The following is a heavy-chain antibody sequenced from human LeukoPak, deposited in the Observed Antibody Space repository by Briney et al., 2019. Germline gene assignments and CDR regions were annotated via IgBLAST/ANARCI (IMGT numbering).Heavy chain of an antibody. D-gene: IGHD1-26*01. J-gene: IGHJ1*01. CDR1: GFTFSSYW. V-gene: IGHV3-7*03. CDR3: AKGQPKWELPDDFQH. Sequence: GGSLRLSCAASGFTFSSYWMSWVRQAPGKGLEWVANIKQDGSEKYYVDSVKGRFTISRDNAKNSLYLQMNSLRAEDTALYYCAKGQPKWELPDDFQHWGQGTLVTVSS. CDR2: IKQDGSEK.